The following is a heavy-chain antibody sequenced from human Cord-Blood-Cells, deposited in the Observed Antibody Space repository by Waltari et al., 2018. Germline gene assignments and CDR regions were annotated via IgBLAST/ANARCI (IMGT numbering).Heavy chain of an antibody. Sequence: QVQLVESGGGVVQPGRSLRLPCAASGFTFSSYGMHWVRQAPGTGLEWVAVIWYDGSNKYYADSVKGRFTISRDNSKNTLYLQMNSLRAEDTAVYYCARGYSGYDPYYFDYWGQGTLVTVSS. CDR1: GFTFSSYG. V-gene: IGHV3-33*01. CDR2: IWYDGSNK. CDR3: ARGYSGYDPYYFDY. J-gene: IGHJ4*02. D-gene: IGHD5-12*01.